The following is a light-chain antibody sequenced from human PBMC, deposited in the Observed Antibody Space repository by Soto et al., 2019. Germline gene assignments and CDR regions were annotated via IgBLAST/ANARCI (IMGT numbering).Light chain of an antibody. Sequence: IVLPQSLGPLSLSPGERVTLSCRASQSISNNHLAWYQQKPGQAPRLLINGTSNRATGIPDRFSGSGSGTDFTLTFSRLEPEDFAVYYCEYYGSSITFGGGTKVDI. CDR3: EYYGSSIT. CDR2: GTS. J-gene: IGKJ4*01. V-gene: IGKV3-20*01. CDR1: QSISNNH.